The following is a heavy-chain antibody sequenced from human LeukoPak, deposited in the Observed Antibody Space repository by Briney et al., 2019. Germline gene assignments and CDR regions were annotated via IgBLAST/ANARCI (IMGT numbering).Heavy chain of an antibody. V-gene: IGHV1-8*03. CDR1: GYTFTGYD. Sequence: ASVKVSCKASGYTFTGYDINWVRQATGQGLEWMGWMNPNRGNTGYAQKFQGRVTITRNTSISTAYMELSSLRSEDTAVYYCARRDCSGGTCRTRLFDYWGQGTLVTVSS. CDR3: ARRDCSGGTCRTRLFDY. CDR2: MNPNRGNT. D-gene: IGHD2-15*01. J-gene: IGHJ4*02.